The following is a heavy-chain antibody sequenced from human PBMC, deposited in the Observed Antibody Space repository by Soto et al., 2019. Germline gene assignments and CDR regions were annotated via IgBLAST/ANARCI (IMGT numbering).Heavy chain of an antibody. Sequence: SGPTLVNPTQTLTLTCTFSGFSLSTSGMCVSWIRQPPGKALEWLALIDWDDDKYYSTSLKTRLTISKDTSKNQVVLTMTNMDPVDTDTYYCARASRGYYYYYGMDVWGQATTGTVSS. CDR1: GFSLSTSGMC. J-gene: IGHJ6*02. CDR2: IDWDDDK. CDR3: ARASRGYYYYYGMDV. V-gene: IGHV2-70*01. D-gene: IGHD1-1*01.